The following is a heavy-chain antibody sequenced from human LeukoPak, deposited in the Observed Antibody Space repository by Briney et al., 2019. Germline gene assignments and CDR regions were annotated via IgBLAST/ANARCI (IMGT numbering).Heavy chain of an antibody. CDR3: ARAARFDP. CDR1: GYTFTSYG. V-gene: IGHV1-2*02. Sequence: GASVKVSCKASGYTFTSYGISWVRQAPGQGLEWMGWINPNSGGTNYAQKFQGRVTMTRDTSISTAYMELSRLRSDDTAVYYCARAARFDPWGQGTLVTVSS. CDR2: INPNSGGT. J-gene: IGHJ5*02.